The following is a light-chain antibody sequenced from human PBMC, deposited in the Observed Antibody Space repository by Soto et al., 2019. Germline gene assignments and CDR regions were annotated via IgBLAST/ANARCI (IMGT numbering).Light chain of an antibody. V-gene: IGKV1-5*03. Sequence: DIQMTQSPSTLSASVGDRVTITCRASQSIRDSLAWYQQKPGKAPKLLIYEASSLKSGGPSRFSGSRSGTEYTLTISSLQPDDFATYYCQQYNGYWTFGQGTKVEIK. CDR3: QQYNGYWT. J-gene: IGKJ1*01. CDR1: QSIRDS. CDR2: EAS.